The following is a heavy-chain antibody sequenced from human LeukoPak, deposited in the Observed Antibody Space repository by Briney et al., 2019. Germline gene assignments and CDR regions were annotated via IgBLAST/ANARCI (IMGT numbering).Heavy chain of an antibody. CDR2: ISGSGGST. CDR1: GFTFSSYA. CDR3: AKDLLLWFGESPLGD. D-gene: IGHD3-10*01. Sequence: GGSLRLSCAASGFTFSSYATSWVRQAPGKGLEWVSAISGSGGSTYYADSVKGRFTISRDNSKNTLYLQMNSLRAEDTAVYYCAKDLLLWFGESPLGDWGQGTLVTVSS. J-gene: IGHJ4*02. V-gene: IGHV3-23*01.